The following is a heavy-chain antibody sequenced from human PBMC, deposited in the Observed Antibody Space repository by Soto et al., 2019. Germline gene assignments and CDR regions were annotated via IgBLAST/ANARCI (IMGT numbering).Heavy chain of an antibody. CDR2: ISYDGSNK. V-gene: IGHV3-30-3*01. CDR3: ARVYERRWLQLGGMDV. CDR1: GFTFSSYA. J-gene: IGHJ6*02. D-gene: IGHD1-1*01. Sequence: GGSLRLSCAASGFTFSSYAMHWVRQAPGKGLEWVAVISYDGSNKYYADSVKGRFTISRDNSKNRLYLQMNSLGAEDTAVYYCARVYERRWLQLGGMDVWGQGTTVTVSS.